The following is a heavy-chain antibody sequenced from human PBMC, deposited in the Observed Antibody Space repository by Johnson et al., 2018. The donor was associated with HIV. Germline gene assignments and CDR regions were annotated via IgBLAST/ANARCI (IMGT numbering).Heavy chain of an antibody. Sequence: QLVESGGGVVQPGGSLRLSCAASGFTFSSFDMHWVRQAPGKGLEWVSFIRYDGSNTYCADSVKGRFTISRDNAKNSLYLQMNSLRAEDTAVYYCARERASDSSGYSKDHDDALDIWGQGTMVTVSS. CDR3: ARERASDSSGYSKDHDDALDI. CDR2: IRYDGSNT. V-gene: IGHV3-30*02. J-gene: IGHJ3*02. CDR1: GFTFSSFD. D-gene: IGHD3-22*01.